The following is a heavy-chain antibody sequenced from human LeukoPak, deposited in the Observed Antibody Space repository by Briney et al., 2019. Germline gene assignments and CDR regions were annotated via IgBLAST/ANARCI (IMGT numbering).Heavy chain of an antibody. CDR2: ISSDGTSR. D-gene: IGHD1-20*01. V-gene: IGHV3-30*04. Sequence: GGSLRLSCXASGFAFSTYPMHWVRQAPGKGLEWVAIISSDGTSRYYADAVKGRFTFSRDNSRNTLYLQMNSLRDEDTALYYCAGNWNDVDYWGQGTLVTVSP. CDR1: GFAFSTYP. J-gene: IGHJ4*02. CDR3: AGNWNDVDY.